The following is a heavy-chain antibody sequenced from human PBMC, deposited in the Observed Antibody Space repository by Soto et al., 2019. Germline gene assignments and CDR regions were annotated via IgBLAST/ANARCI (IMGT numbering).Heavy chain of an antibody. D-gene: IGHD2-2*01. CDR2: ISGSGGST. CDR3: ANIYCSSTSCPTDYYYYGMDV. Sequence: GGSLRLSCAASGFTFSSYAMSWVRQAPGKGLEWVSAISGSGGSTYYADSVKGRFTISRDNSKNTLYLQMNSLRAEDTAVYYCANIYCSSTSCPTDYYYYGMDVWGQGTTVTVSS. V-gene: IGHV3-23*01. J-gene: IGHJ6*02. CDR1: GFTFSSYA.